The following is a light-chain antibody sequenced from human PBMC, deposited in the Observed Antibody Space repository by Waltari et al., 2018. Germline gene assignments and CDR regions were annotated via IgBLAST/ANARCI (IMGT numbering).Light chain of an antibody. Sequence: QSALTQPASVSGSPGQSLTISCTGARSDIGAFNDVSWYQQHPDKPPKVIIYDVNSRPAGVSSRFSGSKSGDTASLTISGLQAEDEAHYYCSSYTTFGTVLFGGGT. CDR3: SSYTTFGTVL. CDR1: RSDIGAFND. J-gene: IGLJ2*01. V-gene: IGLV2-14*03. CDR2: DVN.